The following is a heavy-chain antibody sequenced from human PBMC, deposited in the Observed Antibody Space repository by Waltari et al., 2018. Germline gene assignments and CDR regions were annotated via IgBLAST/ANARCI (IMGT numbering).Heavy chain of an antibody. CDR3: VTGLTTVTAKDYFDH. J-gene: IGHJ4*02. D-gene: IGHD4-17*01. CDR2: IKQDGSEK. Sequence: EVQLVESGGGSVQPGGSLRLSCAASGMTFSNYWMNWVRQAPGKGLGWVANIKQDGSEKNYVDSVEGRFSISRDNAQNSLYLQMNSLRAEDTAIYYCVTGLTTVTAKDYFDHWGQGALVTVSS. V-gene: IGHV3-7*01. CDR1: GMTFSNYW.